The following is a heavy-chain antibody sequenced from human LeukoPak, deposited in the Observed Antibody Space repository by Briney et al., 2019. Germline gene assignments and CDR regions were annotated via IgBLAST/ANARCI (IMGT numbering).Heavy chain of an antibody. J-gene: IGHJ4*02. CDR2: ISGSGGST. CDR1: GFTFSSYA. V-gene: IGHV3-23*01. CDR3: AKVRGSGSHYRRGYFDY. Sequence: GGSLRLSCAASGFTFSSYAMRWVRQAPGKGLEWVSAISGSGGSTYYADSVKGRFTISRDNSKNTLYLQMNSLRAEDTAVYYCAKVRGSGSHYRRGYFDYWGQGTLVTVSS. D-gene: IGHD3-10*01.